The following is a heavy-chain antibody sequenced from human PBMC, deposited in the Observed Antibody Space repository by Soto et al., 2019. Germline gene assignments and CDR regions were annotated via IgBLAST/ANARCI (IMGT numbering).Heavy chain of an antibody. J-gene: IGHJ4*02. CDR1: GGSISGYY. Sequence: SETLSLTCTVSGGSISGYYWSWIRQPPGEGLQWIGYIYSSKNPNYIYSSGSTNYNPSLKSRATISVDTPKNQFSLKLSSVTAADTAVYYCAREEAVAGNDYFDSWGQGTLVTVSS. CDR3: AREEAVAGNDYFDS. V-gene: IGHV4-59*01. D-gene: IGHD6-19*01. CDR2: IYSSKNPNYIYSSGST.